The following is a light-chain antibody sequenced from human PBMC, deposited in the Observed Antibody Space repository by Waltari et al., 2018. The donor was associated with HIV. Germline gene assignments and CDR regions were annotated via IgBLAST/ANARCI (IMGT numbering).Light chain of an antibody. Sequence: EIVLTQSPATLSLSPGESATLSCRASQSVGSYLAWYQQRPDKAPRLLIYGASNRATGIPARFSGSGSGTDFTLTIDSLEAEDFAVYYCQQRINWPLTFGGGTKVEIK. CDR2: GAS. CDR3: QQRINWPLT. V-gene: IGKV3-11*01. J-gene: IGKJ4*01. CDR1: QSVGSY.